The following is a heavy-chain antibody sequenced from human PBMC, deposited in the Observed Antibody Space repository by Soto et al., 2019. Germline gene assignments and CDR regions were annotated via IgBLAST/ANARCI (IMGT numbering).Heavy chain of an antibody. J-gene: IGHJ1*01. D-gene: IGHD6-13*01. CDR3: ARVEAAAGPGYFQH. CDR1: GGTFSSYA. Sequence: ASVKVSCKASGGTFSSYAISWVRQAPGQGLEWMGGIIPIFGTANYAQKFQGRVTITADESTSTAYMELSSLRSEDTAVYYCARVEAAAGPGYFQHWGQGTLVTVSS. CDR2: IIPIFGTA. V-gene: IGHV1-69*13.